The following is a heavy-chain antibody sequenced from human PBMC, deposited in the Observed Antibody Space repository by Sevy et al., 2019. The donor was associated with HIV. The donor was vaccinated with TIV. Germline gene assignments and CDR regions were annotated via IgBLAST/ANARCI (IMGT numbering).Heavy chain of an antibody. D-gene: IGHD2-2*01. Sequence: ASVKVSCKASGYTFTSYGISWVRQAPGQGLEWMGWISAYNGNTNYAQKLQGRVTMTTDTSTSTAYMELRSLRSDDTAVYYCARAPVMVVPAARHYYYGMDVWGQGTTVTVSS. CDR3: ARAPVMVVPAARHYYYGMDV. CDR2: ISAYNGNT. CDR1: GYTFTSYG. J-gene: IGHJ6*02. V-gene: IGHV1-18*01.